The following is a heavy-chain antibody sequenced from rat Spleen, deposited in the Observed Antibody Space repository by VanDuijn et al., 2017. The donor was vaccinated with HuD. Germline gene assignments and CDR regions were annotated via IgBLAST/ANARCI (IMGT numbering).Heavy chain of an antibody. CDR2: IWGNGNT. CDR3: ARWKYTTDWFAY. V-gene: IGHV2-13*01. D-gene: IGHD1-6*01. Sequence: QVQLKESGPGLVQPSQTLSLTCTVSGFSLNNYGVIWVRQPPGKGLEWMGVIWGNGNTNYNSALKSRLSISRDTSKSQVFLKMSSLQTEDTGMYFCARWKYTTDWFAYWGQGTLVTVSS. CDR1: GFSLNNYG. J-gene: IGHJ3*01.